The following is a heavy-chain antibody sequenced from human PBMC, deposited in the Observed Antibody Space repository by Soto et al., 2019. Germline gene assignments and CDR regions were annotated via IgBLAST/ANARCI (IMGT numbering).Heavy chain of an antibody. CDR3: ARDRDTYGDYPFDY. J-gene: IGHJ4*02. CDR1: GFTFSSYG. CDR2: IWYDGKDK. Sequence: QVQLMESGGGVVQPGRSLRLSCAASGFTFSSYGMHWVRQAPGKGLEWVAVIWYDGKDKYYADSVKGRFTISRDNSKNTLYLQMNSRRAEDTALYYCARDRDTYGDYPFDYWGQGTLVTVSS. V-gene: IGHV3-33*01. D-gene: IGHD4-17*01.